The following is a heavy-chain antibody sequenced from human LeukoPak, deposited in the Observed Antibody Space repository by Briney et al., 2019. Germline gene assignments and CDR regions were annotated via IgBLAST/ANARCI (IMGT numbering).Heavy chain of an antibody. CDR2: ISYDGSNK. D-gene: IGHD3-16*02. Sequence: GRSLRLSSAASGFTFSSYGMHWVRQAPGKGLEWVAVISYDGSNKYYADSVKGRFTISRDNSKNTLYLQMNSLRAEDTAVYYCAKWTGYDYVWGSYRDTNDYWGQGTLVTVSS. J-gene: IGHJ4*02. CDR1: GFTFSSYG. V-gene: IGHV3-30*18. CDR3: AKWTGYDYVWGSYRDTNDY.